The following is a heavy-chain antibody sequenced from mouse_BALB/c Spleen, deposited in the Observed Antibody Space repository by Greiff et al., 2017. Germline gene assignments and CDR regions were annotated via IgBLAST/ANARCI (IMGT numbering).Heavy chain of an antibody. V-gene: IGHV2-2*02. CDR3: ARKGGSSYGDMDY. CDR1: GFSLTSYG. D-gene: IGHD1-1*01. J-gene: IGHJ4*01. Sequence: VKLMESGPGLVQPSQSLSITCTVSGFSLTSYGVHWVRQSPGKGLEWLGVIWSGGSTDYNAAFISRLSISKDNSKSQVFFKMNSLQANDTAIYYCARKGGSSYGDMDYRGEGNSDT. CDR2: IWSGGST.